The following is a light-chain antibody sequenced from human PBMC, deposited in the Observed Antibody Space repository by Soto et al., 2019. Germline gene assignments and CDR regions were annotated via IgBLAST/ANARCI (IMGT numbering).Light chain of an antibody. Sequence: QSALTQPASVSGSPGQSITISCTGTSSDVGGYDYVSWYQQHPGKAPKLMIYDVSNRPSGVSNRFSGSKSGNTASLTISGLQAEDEADYYCSSYADASHVVFGGGTQLTVL. J-gene: IGLJ2*01. V-gene: IGLV2-14*03. CDR2: DVS. CDR1: SSDVGGYDY. CDR3: SSYADASHVV.